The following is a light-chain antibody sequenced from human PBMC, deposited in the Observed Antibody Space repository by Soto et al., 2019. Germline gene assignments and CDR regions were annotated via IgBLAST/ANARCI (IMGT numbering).Light chain of an antibody. CDR2: GAS. CDR1: QSVNNNY. Sequence: EIVLTQSPGTLSLSPGARAPLSCRASQSVNNNYLAWHQQKPGQAPRLLILGASSRATGIPDRFSGSGSGTDFTLTISRLEPEDFAVYYCQQYSRAPLTFGQGTKVDIK. J-gene: IGKJ1*01. V-gene: IGKV3-20*01. CDR3: QQYSRAPLT.